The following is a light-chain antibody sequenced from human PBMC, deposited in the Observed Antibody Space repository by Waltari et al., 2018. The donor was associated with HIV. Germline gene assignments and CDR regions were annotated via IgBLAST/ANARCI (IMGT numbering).Light chain of an antibody. Sequence: QSVLTQPPSASGTPGQRVTISCSGGTSNIGTKFVHWYQQFPGTAPKLLIYRTNQRPSGVPDRFSGSTSGTSASLAISGLRSGDEADYYCTSWDDSLGRLVFGGGTKLTVL. V-gene: IGLV1-47*01. CDR3: TSWDDSLGRLV. J-gene: IGLJ3*02. CDR1: TSNIGTKF. CDR2: RTN.